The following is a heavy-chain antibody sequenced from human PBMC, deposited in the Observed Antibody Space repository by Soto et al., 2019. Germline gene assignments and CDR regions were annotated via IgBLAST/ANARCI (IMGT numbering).Heavy chain of an antibody. J-gene: IGHJ3*02. CDR1: GGTLSSYA. CDR3: ARAVWRTQLPHAFDI. CDR2: VVPILATA. V-gene: IGHV1-69*06. Sequence: SVKVSCKASGGTLSSYAFRWVRQAPGQGLEWMGGVVPILATANYAQKFQGRVTIPADKSTSTAYLELNSLGSEDTAVYYCARAVWRTQLPHAFDIWGQGTTVTVSS. D-gene: IGHD1-1*01.